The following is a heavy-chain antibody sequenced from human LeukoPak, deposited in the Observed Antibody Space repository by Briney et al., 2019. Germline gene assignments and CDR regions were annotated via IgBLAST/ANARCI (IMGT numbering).Heavy chain of an antibody. CDR1: GFTFSSYS. CDR3: VSGLLPIRNFDY. CDR2: ISSSSSYI. V-gene: IGHV3-21*01. Sequence: PGGSLRLSCAASGFTFSSYSMNWVRQDPGKGLEWVSSISSSSSYIYYADSVKGRFTISRDNAKNSLYLQMNSLRAEDTAVYYCVSGLLPIRNFDYWGQGTLVTVSS. J-gene: IGHJ4*02. D-gene: IGHD2-21*01.